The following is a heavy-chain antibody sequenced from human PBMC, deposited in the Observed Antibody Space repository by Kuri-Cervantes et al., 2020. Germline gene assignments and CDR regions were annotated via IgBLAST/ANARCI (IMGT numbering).Heavy chain of an antibody. CDR2: ISYDGSNK. J-gene: IGHJ6*03. CDR1: GFTFSSYG. Sequence: GESLKISCAASGFTFSSYGMHWVRQASGKGLEWVAVISYDGSNKYYADSVKGRFTISRDNSKNTLFLQMNSLRAEDTTVYYCARAGSRGAYYYYYMDVWGKGTTVTVSS. CDR3: ARAGSRGAYYYYYMDV. V-gene: IGHV3-30*03. D-gene: IGHD3-10*01.